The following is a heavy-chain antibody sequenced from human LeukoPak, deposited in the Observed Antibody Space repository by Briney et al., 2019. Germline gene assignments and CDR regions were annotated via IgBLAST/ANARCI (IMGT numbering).Heavy chain of an antibody. D-gene: IGHD4-11*01. V-gene: IGHV1-18*01. CDR2: INAYNGNT. J-gene: IGHJ5*02. CDR1: GYTFTSYG. Sequence: ASVKVSCKASGYTFTSYGTTWVRQAPGQGLEWMGWINAYNGNTKYAQKFQGRVTMTTDTSTSTAYMELRSLRSDDTAVYYCARYYSNTWRTLNCFDPWGQGTLVTVSS. CDR3: ARYYSNTWRTLNCFDP.